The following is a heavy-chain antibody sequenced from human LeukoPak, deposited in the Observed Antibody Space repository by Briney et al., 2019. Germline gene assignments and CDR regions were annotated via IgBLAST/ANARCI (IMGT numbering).Heavy chain of an antibody. CDR2: INPNSGGT. V-gene: IGHV1-2*02. CDR1: GYTLTSYY. Sequence: ASVKVSCKASGYTLTSYYMHWVRQAPGQGLEWMGWINPNSGGTNYAQKFQGRVTMTRDTPISTAYMELSRVTSDDTAVYYCARGTNYYDSSGYYLYYFEYWGQGTLVTVSS. J-gene: IGHJ4*02. D-gene: IGHD3-22*01. CDR3: ARGTNYYDSSGYYLYYFEY.